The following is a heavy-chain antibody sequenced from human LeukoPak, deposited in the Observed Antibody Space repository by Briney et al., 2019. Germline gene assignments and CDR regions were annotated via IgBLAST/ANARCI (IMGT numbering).Heavy chain of an antibody. CDR3: ARVRRQWLVGYAFDI. V-gene: IGHV1-2*02. Sequence: ASVKVSCKASGYTFTDYYMHWVRQAPGQGLEWMGWINPNSGGTNYAQKFQGRVTMTRDTSISTAYMELSRLSSVTAADTAVYYCARVRRQWLVGYAFDIWGQGTMVTVSS. D-gene: IGHD6-19*01. CDR2: INPNSGGT. CDR1: GYTFTDYY. J-gene: IGHJ3*02.